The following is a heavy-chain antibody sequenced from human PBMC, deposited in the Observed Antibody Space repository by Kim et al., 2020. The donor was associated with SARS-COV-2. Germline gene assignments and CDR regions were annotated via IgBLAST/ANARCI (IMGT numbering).Heavy chain of an antibody. V-gene: IGHV4-34*01. CDR1: GGSFSGYY. CDR3: ARQPGKGYCSSTSCYSRRWFDP. Sequence: SETLSLTCAVYGGSFSGYYWSWIRQPPGKGLEWIGEINHSGSTNYNPSLKSRVTISVDTSKNQFSLKLSSVTAADTAVYYCARQPGKGYCSSTSCYSRRWFDPWGQGTLVTVSS. CDR2: INHSGST. J-gene: IGHJ5*02. D-gene: IGHD2-2*01.